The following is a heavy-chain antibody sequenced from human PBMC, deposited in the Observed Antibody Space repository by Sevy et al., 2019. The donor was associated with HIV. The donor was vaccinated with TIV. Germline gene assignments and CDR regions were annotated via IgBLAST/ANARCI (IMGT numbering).Heavy chain of an antibody. D-gene: IGHD3-16*02. CDR2: IKQDGSEK. CDR1: GFTFSNYW. J-gene: IGHJ4*02. Sequence: GGSLRLSCAASGFTFSNYWMTWVRQAPGKGLEWVAHIKQDGSEKHYVASVKGRVTISRDNSKNSVYLQMNSLRAEDTAVYFCAREGYYDYIWGSYRYFNDYWGQGALVTVSS. V-gene: IGHV3-7*03. CDR3: AREGYYDYIWGSYRYFNDY.